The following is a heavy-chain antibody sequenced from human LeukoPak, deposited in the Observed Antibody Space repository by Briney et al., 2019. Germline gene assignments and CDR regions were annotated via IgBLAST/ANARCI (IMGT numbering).Heavy chain of an antibody. D-gene: IGHD3-22*01. J-gene: IGHJ3*02. CDR1: GFTFSSYA. CDR2: ISGSGGST. Sequence: PGGSLRLSCAASGFTFSSYAMSWVRQAPGKGLEWVSAISGSGGSTYYADSVKGRFTISRDNSKNTLYLQMNSLRAEDTAVYYCAKDSGGGYDEHYYDSSGYYPHAFDIWGQGTMVTVSS. CDR3: AKDSGGGYDEHYYDSSGYYPHAFDI. V-gene: IGHV3-23*01.